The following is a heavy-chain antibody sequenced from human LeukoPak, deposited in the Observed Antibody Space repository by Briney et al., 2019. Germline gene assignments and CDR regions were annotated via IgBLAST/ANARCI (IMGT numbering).Heavy chain of an antibody. Sequence: GGSLRLYCAASGFTVSSNYMSWVRHAPGKGLEWDSVIYSGGSTYYADSVKGRFTISRHNSKNTLYLQMNSLRAEDTAVYYCARATNTAMVDYWGQGTLVTVSS. V-gene: IGHV3-53*04. CDR2: IYSGGST. CDR1: GFTVSSNY. D-gene: IGHD5-18*01. J-gene: IGHJ4*02. CDR3: ARATNTAMVDY.